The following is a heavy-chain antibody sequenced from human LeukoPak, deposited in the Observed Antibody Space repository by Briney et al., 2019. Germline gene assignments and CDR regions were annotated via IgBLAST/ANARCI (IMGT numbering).Heavy chain of an antibody. CDR2: ISSSSSYI. J-gene: IGHJ4*02. CDR1: GFTFSSYS. V-gene: IGHV3-21*01. CDR3: ASPFGGVIADY. Sequence: GGSLRLSCAASGFTFSSYSMNWVRQAPGKVLEWVSSISSSSSYIYYADSVKGRFTISRDNAKNSLYLQMNSLRAEDTAVYYCASPFGGVIADYWGQGTLVTVSS. D-gene: IGHD3-16*02.